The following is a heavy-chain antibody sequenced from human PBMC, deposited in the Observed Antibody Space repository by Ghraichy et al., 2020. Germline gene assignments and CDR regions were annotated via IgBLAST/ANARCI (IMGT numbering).Heavy chain of an antibody. Sequence: ESLNISCAASGFTFSSYAMSWVRQAPGKGLEWVSAISGSGGSTYYADSVKGRFTISRDNSKNTLYLQMNSLRAEDTAVYYCAKDSSGYCSGGSCYSRDWGQGTLVTVSS. V-gene: IGHV3-23*01. CDR3: AKDSSGYCSGGSCYSRD. CDR2: ISGSGGST. CDR1: GFTFSSYA. D-gene: IGHD2-15*01. J-gene: IGHJ4*02.